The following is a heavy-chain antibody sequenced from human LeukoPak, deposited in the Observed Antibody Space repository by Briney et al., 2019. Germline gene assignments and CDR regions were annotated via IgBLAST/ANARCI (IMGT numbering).Heavy chain of an antibody. CDR3: ATDISWFDP. CDR2: ISPSGST. V-gene: IGHV4-4*07. J-gene: IGHJ5*02. CDR1: GGSTSSYY. Sequence: SETLSLTCTVSGGSTSSYYWSWIRQPAGEGLEWIGRISPSGSTNYAPSLRSRVTMSVDTSKNQFSLKLSSVTAADTAVYYCATDISWFDPWGRGTLVTVSS. D-gene: IGHD3-9*01.